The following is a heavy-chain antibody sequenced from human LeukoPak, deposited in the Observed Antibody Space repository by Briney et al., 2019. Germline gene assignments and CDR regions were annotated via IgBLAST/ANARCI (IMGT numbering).Heavy chain of an antibody. J-gene: IGHJ4*02. V-gene: IGHV3-74*01. Sequence: GGSLRLSCAASGFRFSGYWMHWVRQAPGKGLVWVSLINTDGGRTDYADSVKGRFTISRDISKNTLYLEMSSLRAEDTAAYFCAKRWSGNSGTFDFWGQGTLVTVSS. CDR3: AKRWSGNSGTFDF. CDR1: GFRFSGYW. CDR2: INTDGGRT. D-gene: IGHD1-26*01.